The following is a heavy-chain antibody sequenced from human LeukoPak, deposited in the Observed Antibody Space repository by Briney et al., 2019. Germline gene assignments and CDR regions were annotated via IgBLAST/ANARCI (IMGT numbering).Heavy chain of an antibody. CDR3: ARANFLYCSSTTCLFDY. CDR1: GYTFTDYY. Sequence: ASVKVSCKASGYTFTDYYLHWVRQAPGQGSEWKGWINPNSGDTNYAQKFQGRVTMTRDTSISTAHMEMSRLRSDDTAVYYCARANFLYCSSTTCLFDYWGQGTLVTVSS. D-gene: IGHD2-2*01. J-gene: IGHJ4*02. CDR2: INPNSGDT. V-gene: IGHV1-2*02.